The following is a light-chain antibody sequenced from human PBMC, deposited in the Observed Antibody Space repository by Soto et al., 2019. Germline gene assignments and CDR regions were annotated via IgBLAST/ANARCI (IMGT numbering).Light chain of an antibody. J-gene: IGKJ1*01. CDR3: QQYNDWPRT. V-gene: IGKV3-15*01. Sequence: EIVMTQSPATLSVSPGEGATLSCRASQSVSSNLAWYQQKPAQAPRLLIYGASTRATGIPARFSGGGSGTEFTLTISSLQSEDFAVYYCQQYNDWPRTFGQGTKVDIK. CDR2: GAS. CDR1: QSVSSN.